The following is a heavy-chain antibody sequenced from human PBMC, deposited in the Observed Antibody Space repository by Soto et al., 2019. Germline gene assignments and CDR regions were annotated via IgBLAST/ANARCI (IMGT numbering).Heavy chain of an antibody. CDR1: GGSISSGGYY. CDR3: ARDPWGSGSYFDY. Sequence: SETPSLTCTVSGGSISSGGYYWSWIRQHPGKGLEWIGYIYYSGSTYYNPSLKSRVTISVDTSKNQFSLKLSSVTAADTAVYYCARDPWGSGSYFDYWGQGTLVTVSS. V-gene: IGHV4-31*03. CDR2: IYYSGST. D-gene: IGHD3-10*01. J-gene: IGHJ4*02.